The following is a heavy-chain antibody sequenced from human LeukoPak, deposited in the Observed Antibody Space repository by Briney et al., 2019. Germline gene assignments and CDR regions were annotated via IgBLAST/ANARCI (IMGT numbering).Heavy chain of an antibody. D-gene: IGHD6-13*01. CDR1: GGSINSYY. CDR3: ARVAPEAASLDY. CDR2: IYYSGST. Sequence: SETLSLTCTVSGGSINSYYWSWIRQPPGKGLEWIGYIYYSGSTNYNPSLKSRVTISVDTSKNQFSLKLSSVTAADTAVYYCARVAPEAASLDYWGQGTLVTVSS. V-gene: IGHV4-59*01. J-gene: IGHJ4*02.